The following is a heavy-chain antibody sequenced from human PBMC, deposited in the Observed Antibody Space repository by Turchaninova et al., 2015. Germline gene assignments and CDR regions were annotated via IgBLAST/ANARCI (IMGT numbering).Heavy chain of an antibody. J-gene: IGHJ3*02. CDR3: ARGAQNAFDI. Sequence: APDLVGPPQPLSPPVDVSAASLATTGAAWNWIRQSPSRGLEWLGRAYYWSSWSNNYAVSVKSRITINPYTSKNQFFLQLQSMTPEDSGIYYCARGAQNAFDIWGQGTLVTVSS. CDR2: AYYWSSWSN. V-gene: IGHV6-1*01. CDR1: AASLATTGAA.